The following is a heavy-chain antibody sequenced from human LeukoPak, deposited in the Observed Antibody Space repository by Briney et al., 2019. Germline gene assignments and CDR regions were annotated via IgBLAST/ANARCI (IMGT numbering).Heavy chain of an antibody. CDR1: GYTFTGYY. Sequence: ASVKVSCKASGYTFTGYYMHWVRQAPGQGLEWMGWINPNSGGTNYAQKFQGRVTMTRDTSTSTVYMELSSLRSDDTAVYYCARDGSGVWFDYWGQGTLVTVSS. J-gene: IGHJ4*02. D-gene: IGHD3-10*01. CDR2: INPNSGGT. V-gene: IGHV1-2*02. CDR3: ARDGSGVWFDY.